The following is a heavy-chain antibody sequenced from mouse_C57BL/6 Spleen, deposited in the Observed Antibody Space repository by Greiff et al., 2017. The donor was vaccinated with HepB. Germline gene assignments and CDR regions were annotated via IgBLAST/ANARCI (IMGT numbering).Heavy chain of an antibody. CDR2: INPNNGGT. CDR1: GYTFTDYY. Sequence: VQLQQSGPELVKPGASVKISCKASGYTFTDYYMNWVKQSHGKSLEWIGDINPNNGGTSYNQKFKGKATLTVEKSSSTAYMELRSLTSEDSAVYDCAPGFAYWGQGTLVTVSA. J-gene: IGHJ3*01. V-gene: IGHV1-26*01. CDR3: APGFAY.